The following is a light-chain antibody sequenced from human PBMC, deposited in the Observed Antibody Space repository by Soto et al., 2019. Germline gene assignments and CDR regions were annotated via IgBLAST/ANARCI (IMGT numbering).Light chain of an antibody. CDR3: ASWDYSLSGVL. J-gene: IGLJ2*01. CDR1: SSNIGTND. Sequence: QSALTQPASVSGSPGQSITISCSGSSSNIGTNDAFWYQQLPGTAPKLLIYRSNQRPSGVPDRFSGSKSGTSASLAISGLRSEDEADYYCASWDYSLSGVLFGGGTKLTVL. CDR2: RSN. V-gene: IGLV1-47*01.